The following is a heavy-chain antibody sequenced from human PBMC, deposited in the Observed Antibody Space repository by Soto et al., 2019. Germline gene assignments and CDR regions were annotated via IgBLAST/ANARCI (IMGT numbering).Heavy chain of an antibody. V-gene: IGHV1-2*02. Sequence: QVQMVQSGPEVKKPGASVKISCKASEQTITGHYIQWVRQAPGQGLEWMGWINPKGDGKKYAQHFQGRITVTRDTSINTCYMELRALTSDDTAVYYCASDPLSYTNNDYLENWGQGALVTVSS. J-gene: IGHJ4*02. D-gene: IGHD3-16*01. CDR3: ASDPLSYTNNDYLEN. CDR2: INPKGDGK. CDR1: EQTITGHY.